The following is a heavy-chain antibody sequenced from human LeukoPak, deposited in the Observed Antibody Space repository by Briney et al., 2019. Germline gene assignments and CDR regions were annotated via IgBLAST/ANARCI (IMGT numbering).Heavy chain of an antibody. CDR1: GGSISSGGHY. Sequence: SETLSLTCTVSGGSISSGGHYWSWIRQHPGKGLEWIGYIYYSGSTYYNPSLKSRITISADTSKNQFSLKLSSVIAADTAVYYCARDRDDYSNYRTDYYYGMDVWGQGTTVTVSS. CDR3: ARDRDDYSNYRTDYYYGMDV. V-gene: IGHV4-31*03. CDR2: IYYSGST. D-gene: IGHD4-11*01. J-gene: IGHJ6*02.